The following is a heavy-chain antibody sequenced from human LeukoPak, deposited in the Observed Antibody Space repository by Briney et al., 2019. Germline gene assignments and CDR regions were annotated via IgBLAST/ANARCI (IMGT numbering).Heavy chain of an antibody. J-gene: IGHJ4*02. Sequence: ASVKVSCKASGGTFSSYAISWVRQAPGKGLEWMGSFDPEDGETVYAQKFQARLSMTEDTSTNTASMELSRLRSDDTAVYFCAGHYDRSGWIAYLEYWGQGTLVTVSS. V-gene: IGHV1-24*01. CDR1: GGTFSSYA. CDR2: FDPEDGET. CDR3: AGHYDRSGWIAYLEY. D-gene: IGHD3-22*01.